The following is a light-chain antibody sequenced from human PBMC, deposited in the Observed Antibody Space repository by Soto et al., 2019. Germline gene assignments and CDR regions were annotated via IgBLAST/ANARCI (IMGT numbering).Light chain of an antibody. CDR2: GAS. CDR1: QSVSSSY. V-gene: IGKV3-20*01. Sequence: ESVLTQSPGTLSLSPGERATLSCRASQSVSSSYLAWYQQKPGQTLRLLIYGASSRATGIPDRFSGSGSGTDFTLTISRLEPEDFAVYYCQQYGSSPPLTCGGGTKVEIK. CDR3: QQYGSSPPLT. J-gene: IGKJ4*01.